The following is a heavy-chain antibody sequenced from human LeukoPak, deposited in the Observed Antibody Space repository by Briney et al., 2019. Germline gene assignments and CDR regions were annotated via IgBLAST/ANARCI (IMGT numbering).Heavy chain of an antibody. CDR2: IYTSGST. V-gene: IGHV4-4*07. D-gene: IGHD2-15*01. CDR1: GGSISSYY. Sequence: SETLSLTCTVSGGSISSYYWSWIRQPAGEGLEWIGRIYTSGSTNYNPSLKSRVTMSVDTSKNQFSLKLSSVTAADTAVYYCASGYCSGGSCYFDYWGQGTLVTVSS. J-gene: IGHJ4*02. CDR3: ASGYCSGGSCYFDY.